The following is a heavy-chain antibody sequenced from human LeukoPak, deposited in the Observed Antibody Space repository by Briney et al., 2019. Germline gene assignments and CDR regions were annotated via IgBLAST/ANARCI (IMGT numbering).Heavy chain of an antibody. V-gene: IGHV4-34*01. D-gene: IGHD6-13*01. Sequence: PSETLSLTCAVYGVSFSGYYWSWIRQPPGKGLEWIGEINHSGSTNYNPSLKSRVTISVDTSKNQFSLKLSSVTAADTAVYYCARVPSSSWLKFDYWGQGTLVTVSS. CDR1: GVSFSGYY. CDR2: INHSGST. J-gene: IGHJ4*02. CDR3: ARVPSSSWLKFDY.